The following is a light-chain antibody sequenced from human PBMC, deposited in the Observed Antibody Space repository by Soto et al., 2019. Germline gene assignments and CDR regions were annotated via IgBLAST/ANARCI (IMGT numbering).Light chain of an antibody. CDR1: QSVSSSY. J-gene: IGKJ2*01. CDR2: GAS. Sequence: EIVLTQSPGTLSLSPGERATLSCRASQSVSSSYLAWYQQKPGQAPRLLIYGASSRDTGIPDRFSGSGSGTDFTLTISRLEPEDWAVYYCQQDGSSLYTFGQGTKLEIK. V-gene: IGKV3-20*01. CDR3: QQDGSSLYT.